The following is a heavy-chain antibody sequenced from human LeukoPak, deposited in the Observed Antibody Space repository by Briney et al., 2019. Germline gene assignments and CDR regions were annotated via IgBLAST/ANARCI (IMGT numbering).Heavy chain of an antibody. J-gene: IGHJ6*03. V-gene: IGHV1-18*01. Sequence: GASVKVSCKASGYTFTSYGNSWVRQAPGQGLEWMGWISAYNGNTNYAQKLQGRVTMTTDTSTSTAYMELRSLRSDDTAVYYCARAVGATLGYYYYYMDVWGKGTTVTVSS. CDR2: ISAYNGNT. CDR3: ARAVGATLGYYYYYMDV. D-gene: IGHD1-26*01. CDR1: GYTFTSYG.